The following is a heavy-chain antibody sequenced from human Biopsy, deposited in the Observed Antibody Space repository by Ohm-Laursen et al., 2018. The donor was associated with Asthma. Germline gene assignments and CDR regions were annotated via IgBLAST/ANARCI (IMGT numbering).Heavy chain of an antibody. CDR3: ARTFHFWSPYHAEHYQL. CDR1: GFSFSNFA. V-gene: IGHV3-30*07. Sequence: SLRLSCAATGFSFSNFAIHWVRQAPGKGLEWVGVISKDASTQDYADSVKGRFTISRDNAKNSLYLQMNSLRAEDTAVYYCARTFHFWSPYHAEHYQLWGQGTLVTVSS. J-gene: IGHJ1*01. CDR2: ISKDASTQ. D-gene: IGHD3-3*02.